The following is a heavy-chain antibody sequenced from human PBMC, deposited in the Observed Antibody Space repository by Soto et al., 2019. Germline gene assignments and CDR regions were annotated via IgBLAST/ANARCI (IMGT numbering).Heavy chain of an antibody. V-gene: IGHV4-39*01. CDR1: GGSIYRSGYY. CDR2: IDYNGVT. Sequence: LALTCTVSGGSIYRSGYYWGWIRQPPGRGLEWIGNIDYNGVTYSNPSLKSRVTISRDTSKNQFSLKLTSVTAADTALYYCGKVLVGATGHPDCDSWGPGXLVPVYS. D-gene: IGHD2-15*01. J-gene: IGHJ4*02. CDR3: GKVLVGATGHPDCDS.